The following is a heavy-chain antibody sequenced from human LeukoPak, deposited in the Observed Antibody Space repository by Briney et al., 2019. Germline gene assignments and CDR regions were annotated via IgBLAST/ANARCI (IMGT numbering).Heavy chain of an antibody. J-gene: IGHJ5*01. CDR3: ARIHQDSSSWYSSHWSDT. Sequence: GGSLKISCAASGFTFSSYSMNWGRQAPGKGLEWVSSISSSSSFIVDADSVKGRFSSSRYNAKSSLYRQMNSLKSEDTAVYYCARIHQDSSSWYSSHWSDTWGHRTPCTASS. D-gene: IGHD6-13*01. V-gene: IGHV3-21*03. CDR1: GFTFSSYS. CDR2: ISSSSSFI.